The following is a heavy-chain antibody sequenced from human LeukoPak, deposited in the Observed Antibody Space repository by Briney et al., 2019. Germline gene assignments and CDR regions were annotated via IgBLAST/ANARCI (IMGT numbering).Heavy chain of an antibody. CDR2: MNPNSGNT. J-gene: IGHJ4*02. D-gene: IGHD3-16*01. CDR1: GYTFTSYD. CDR3: AREGGQGEDYDYVWGSYRYFDY. V-gene: IGHV1-8*01. Sequence: ASVKVSCKASGYTFTSYDINWVRQATGQGLEWMGWMNPNSGNTGYAQKFQGRVTMTRNTSISTAYMELSSLRSEDTAVYYCAREGGQGEDYDYVWGSYRYFDYWGQGTLVTVSS.